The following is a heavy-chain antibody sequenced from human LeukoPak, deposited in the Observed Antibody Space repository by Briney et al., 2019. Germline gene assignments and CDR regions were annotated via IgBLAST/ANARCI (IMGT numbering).Heavy chain of an antibody. J-gene: IGHJ6*03. CDR2: IYYSGST. D-gene: IGHD6-19*01. V-gene: IGHV4-39*07. Sequence: PSETLSLTCTVSGGSISSSSYYWGWIRQPPGKGLEWIGSIYYSGSTYYNPSLKSRVTISVDTSKNQFSLKLSSVTAADTAVYYCPRGRSEYSSGWYRPFNYYYYYMDVWGKGTTVTVSS. CDR3: PRGRSEYSSGWYRPFNYYYYYMDV. CDR1: GGSISSSSYY.